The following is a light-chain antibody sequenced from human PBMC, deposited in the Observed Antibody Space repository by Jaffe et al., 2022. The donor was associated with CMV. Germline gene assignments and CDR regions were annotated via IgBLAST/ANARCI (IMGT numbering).Light chain of an antibody. Sequence: QSVLTQPPSVSGAPGQRVTISCTGSRSNIGVPYDVHWYQQFPGSAPKLLIYANHNRPSGVPDRFSGSKSDTSASLAITGLQPEDEAHYYCHSYDRGLNAWVFGGGTELTVL. J-gene: IGLJ3*02. CDR2: ANH. CDR1: RSNIGVPYD. CDR3: HSYDRGLNAWV. V-gene: IGLV1-40*01.